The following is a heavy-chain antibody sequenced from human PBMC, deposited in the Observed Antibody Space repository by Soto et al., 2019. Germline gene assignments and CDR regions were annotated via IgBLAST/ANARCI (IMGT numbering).Heavy chain of an antibody. J-gene: IGHJ4*02. Sequence: PSETLSLTCTVSGGSISGYYWSWIRQPPWKRLEWIGYIYYTGSTNYNPSLRSRVTISIDTSKNQFSLQLSSVTAADTAVYFCARSPRLDCWGQGTLVTVSS. CDR3: ARSPRLDC. CDR1: GGSISGYY. CDR2: IYYTGST. V-gene: IGHV4-59*08.